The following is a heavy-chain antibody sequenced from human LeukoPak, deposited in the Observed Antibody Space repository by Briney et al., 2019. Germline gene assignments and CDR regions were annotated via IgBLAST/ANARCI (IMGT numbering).Heavy chain of an antibody. V-gene: IGHV3-21*04. J-gene: IGHJ4*02. CDR1: GFTFSSYS. CDR3: AKAGGWELYYFDY. D-gene: IGHD1-26*01. CDR2: ISSSSSYM. Sequence: GGSLRLSCAASGFTFSSYSMNWVRQAPGKGLEWVSSISSSSSYMYYADSVKGRFTISRDNAKNSLYLQMNSLRAEDTALYYCAKAGGWELYYFDYWGQGTLVTVSS.